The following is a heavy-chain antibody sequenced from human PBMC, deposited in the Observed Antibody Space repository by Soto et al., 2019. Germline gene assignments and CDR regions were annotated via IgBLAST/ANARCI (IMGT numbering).Heavy chain of an antibody. Sequence: GGSLRLSCAASGFTFSSYGMHWVRQAPGKGLEWVAVIWYDGSNKYYADSVKGRFTISRDNSKNTLYLQMNSLRAEDTAVYYCAGGTMVRGALPFYYGMDVWGQGTTVTVSS. CDR3: AGGTMVRGALPFYYGMDV. CDR2: IWYDGSNK. D-gene: IGHD3-10*01. V-gene: IGHV3-33*01. J-gene: IGHJ6*02. CDR1: GFTFSSYG.